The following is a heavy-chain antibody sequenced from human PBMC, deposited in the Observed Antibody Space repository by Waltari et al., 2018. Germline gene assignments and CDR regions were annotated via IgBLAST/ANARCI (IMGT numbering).Heavy chain of an antibody. Sequence: EVQLVESGGGLVQPGGSLRLSCGASGFTFRSYSMNWVSQAPGKGLEWVSYISSTGNTIDYADSVKGRFTISRDNAKNSLYLQMNSLRAEDTAVYYCARGRGYSYGYTDFWGQGTLVTVSS. CDR3: ARGRGYSYGYTDF. V-gene: IGHV3-48*01. D-gene: IGHD5-18*01. CDR1: GFTFRSYS. CDR2: ISSTGNTI. J-gene: IGHJ4*02.